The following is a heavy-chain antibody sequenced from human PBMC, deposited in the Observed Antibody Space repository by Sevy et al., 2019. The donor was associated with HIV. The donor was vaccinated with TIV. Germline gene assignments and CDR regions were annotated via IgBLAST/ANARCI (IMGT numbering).Heavy chain of an antibody. Sequence: SETLSLTCAVSGDSISSYNYWSWVRQPPGKGLEWIGHIHYSGSTNYNPSLKSRVTLLEDTSKNQFSLNLSSVTAADTAVYYCARNVVNYYGSGSNHNDYYYYMDVWGKGTTVTVSS. CDR2: IHYSGST. CDR3: ARNVVNYYGSGSNHNDYYYYMDV. CDR1: GDSISSYNY. J-gene: IGHJ6*03. D-gene: IGHD3-10*01. V-gene: IGHV4-59*08.